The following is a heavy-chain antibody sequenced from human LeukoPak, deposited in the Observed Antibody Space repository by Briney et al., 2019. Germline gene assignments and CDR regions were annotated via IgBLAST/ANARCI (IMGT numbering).Heavy chain of an antibody. D-gene: IGHD4-17*01. CDR1: GDTLSSYY. J-gene: IGHJ5*02. Sequence: ASVTVSCKASGDTLSSYYINWMRQAPGQGLEYMGWINPNSLIPGYAQKFRGRLIFTMDTSISTAYMQLSGLTYDDTAIYYCARTKRVPTVWFDRWGQGTLVTVSS. V-gene: IGHV1-8*01. CDR3: ARTKRVPTVWFDR. CDR2: INPNSLIP.